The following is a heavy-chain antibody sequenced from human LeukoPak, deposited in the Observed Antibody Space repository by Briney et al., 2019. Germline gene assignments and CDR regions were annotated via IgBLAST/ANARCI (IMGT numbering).Heavy chain of an antibody. D-gene: IGHD3-22*01. CDR1: GGTFTSYA. V-gene: IGHV1-69*10. CDR2: IIPILGIA. J-gene: IGHJ6*02. Sequence: GASVKLSCKASGGTFTSYAISWGRQAPGQGLEGRGGIIPILGIANYAQKFQGRVTITADKSTSTAYMELSSLRSEDTAVYYCARVGYYDSSGYSVKYYGMDVWGQGTTVTVSS. CDR3: ARVGYYDSSGYSVKYYGMDV.